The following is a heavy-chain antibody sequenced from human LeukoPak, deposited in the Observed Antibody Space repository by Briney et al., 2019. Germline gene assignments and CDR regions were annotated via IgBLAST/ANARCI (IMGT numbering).Heavy chain of an antibody. CDR2: IIPISGTA. CDR1: GGTFSSYA. V-gene: IGHV1-69*01. D-gene: IGHD3-10*01. Sequence: ASVKVSCMASGGTFSSYAISWVRQAPGQGLEWMGGIIPISGTANYAQKFQGRVTITADESTTTAYMELSSLRYEDTAVYYCARERQHYYGSGSYYNLFEYWGQGTLVTVSS. J-gene: IGHJ4*02. CDR3: ARERQHYYGSGSYYNLFEY.